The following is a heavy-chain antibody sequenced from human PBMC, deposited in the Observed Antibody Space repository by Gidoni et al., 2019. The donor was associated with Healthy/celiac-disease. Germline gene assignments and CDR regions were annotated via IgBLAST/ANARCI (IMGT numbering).Heavy chain of an antibody. J-gene: IGHJ4*02. CDR2: IWYDGSNK. D-gene: IGHD4-17*01. CDR3: ARDPTDYGDYYSALKYYFDY. V-gene: IGHV3-33*01. Sequence: QVQLVESGGGVVQPGRSLSLSCAASGFTFRSYGMPWVRQAPGKGLEWVAVIWYDGSNKYYADSVKGRFTISRDNSKNTLYLQMNSLRAEDTAVYYCARDPTDYGDYYSALKYYFDYWGQGTLVTVSS. CDR1: GFTFRSYG.